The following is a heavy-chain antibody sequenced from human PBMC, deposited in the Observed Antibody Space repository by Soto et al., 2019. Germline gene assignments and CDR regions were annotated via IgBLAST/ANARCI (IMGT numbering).Heavy chain of an antibody. CDR1: GFTFSNAW. CDR2: IKSKTDGGTT. Sequence: RRLSCAASGFTFSNAWMSWVRQAPGKGLEWVGRIKSKTDGGTTDYAAPVKGRFTISRDDSKNTLYLQMNSLKTEDTAVYHCTTATRYYYYGMDVWGQGTTVTVSS. CDR3: TTATRYYYYGMDV. V-gene: IGHV3-15*01. J-gene: IGHJ6*02.